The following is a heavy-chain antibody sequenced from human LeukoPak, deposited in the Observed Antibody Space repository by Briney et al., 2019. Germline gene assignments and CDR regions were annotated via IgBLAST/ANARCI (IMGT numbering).Heavy chain of an antibody. CDR1: GGSFSGYY. CDR2: IYYSGST. V-gene: IGHV4-34*01. D-gene: IGHD6-25*01. J-gene: IGHJ4*02. Sequence: SETLSLTCAVYGGSFSGYYWSWIRQPPGKGLEWIGSIYYSGSTYYNPSLKSRVTISVDTSKNQFSLKLSSVTAADTAVYYCARLEYSSGCIDYWGQGTLVTVSS. CDR3: ARLEYSSGCIDY.